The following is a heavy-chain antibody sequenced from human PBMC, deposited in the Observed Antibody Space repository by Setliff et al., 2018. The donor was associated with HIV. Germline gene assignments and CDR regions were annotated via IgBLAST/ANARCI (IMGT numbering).Heavy chain of an antibody. V-gene: IGHV4-31*03. CDR1: GGSISRVGYY. J-gene: IGHJ6*02. CDR2: ITYSGST. D-gene: IGHD5-18*01. CDR3: ARVGSVIQVTLFGMDV. Sequence: SETLSLTCSVSGGSISRVGYYWSWIRQHPGKGPEWIGYITYSGSTYYNPSLMSRVSISPDTSKNQFSLKLTSVTAADTAVYYCARVGSVIQVTLFGMDVWGQGTTVTVSS.